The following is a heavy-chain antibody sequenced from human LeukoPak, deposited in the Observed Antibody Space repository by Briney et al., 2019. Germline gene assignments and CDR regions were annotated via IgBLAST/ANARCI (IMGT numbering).Heavy chain of an antibody. CDR3: ARSRDNSGHGYCYYGMDV. J-gene: IGHJ6*02. V-gene: IGHV4-39*01. CDR1: GGSISSSSSY. Sequence: SETLSLTCTVSGGSISSSSSYWGWIRQPPGKGLEWIATMYYSGTTYYNPSLKSRVTISGDTSKNQFSLKLSSVTAADTAVYYCARSRDNSGHGYCYYGMDVWGQGTTVTVSS. CDR2: MYYSGTT. D-gene: IGHD6-19*01.